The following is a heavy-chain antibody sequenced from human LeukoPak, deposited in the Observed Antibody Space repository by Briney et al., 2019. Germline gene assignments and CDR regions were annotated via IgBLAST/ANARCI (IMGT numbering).Heavy chain of an antibody. Sequence: GSLRLSCAASGFTFSSYAMSWVRQPPGKGLEWIGSIYYSGSTYYNPSLKSRVTISVDTSKNQFSLKLSSVTAADTAVYYCARLLEPRDWGQGTLVTVSS. CDR3: ARLLEPRD. V-gene: IGHV4-39*01. D-gene: IGHD1-14*01. CDR1: GFTFSSYA. CDR2: IYYSGST. J-gene: IGHJ4*02.